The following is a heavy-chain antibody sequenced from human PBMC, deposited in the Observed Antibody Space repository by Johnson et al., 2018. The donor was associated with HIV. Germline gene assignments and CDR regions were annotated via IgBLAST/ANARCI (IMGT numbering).Heavy chain of an antibody. V-gene: IGHV3-15*01. J-gene: IGHJ3*02. CDR1: GFTFDDYG. CDR3: TTDWEYYYGSGKLDAFDI. D-gene: IGHD3-10*01. CDR2: IKSTTGGGTT. Sequence: VQLVESGGGLVQPGRSLKLSCAASGFTFDDYGMGWVRQAPGKGLAWLGRIKSTTGGGTTSYAAPVKGRFTISRDDSKNTVYLHMNSLKVDETAVYYCTTDWEYYYGSGKLDAFDIWGQGTMVTVSS.